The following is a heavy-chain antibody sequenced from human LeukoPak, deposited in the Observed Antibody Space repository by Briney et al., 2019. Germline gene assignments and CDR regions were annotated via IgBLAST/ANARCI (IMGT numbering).Heavy chain of an antibody. CDR3: ARFGITFGGVIDDAFDI. CDR2: VIPIFGTA. Sequence: ASVKVSCKASGYTFTTTGISWVRQAPGQGLEWMGRVIPIFGTANYAQKFQGRVTITTDESTSTAYMELSSLRSEDTAVYYCARFGITFGGVIDDAFDIWGQGTMVTVSS. CDR1: GYTFTTTG. J-gene: IGHJ3*02. V-gene: IGHV1-69*05. D-gene: IGHD3-16*02.